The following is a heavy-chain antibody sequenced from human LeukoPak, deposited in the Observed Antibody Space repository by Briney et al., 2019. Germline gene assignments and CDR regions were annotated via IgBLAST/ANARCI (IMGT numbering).Heavy chain of an antibody. D-gene: IGHD3-10*01. J-gene: IGHJ6*04. CDR3: ARAFSTTVRGVISYYYGMDV. CDR2: ISYDGSNK. CDR1: GFTFSSYA. Sequence: GGSLRLSCAASGFTFSSYAMHWVRQAPGKGLEWVAVISYDGSNKYYADSVKGRFTISRDNSKNTLYLQMNSLRAEDTAVYYCARAFSTTVRGVISYYYGMDVWGKGTTVTVSS. V-gene: IGHV3-30*04.